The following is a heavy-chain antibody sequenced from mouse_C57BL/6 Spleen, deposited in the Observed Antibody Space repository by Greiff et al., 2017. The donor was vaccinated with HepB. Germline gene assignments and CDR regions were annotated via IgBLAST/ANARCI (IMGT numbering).Heavy chain of an antibody. V-gene: IGHV5-4*01. D-gene: IGHD1-1*01. CDR3: ARELHLDY. CDR1: GFTFSSYA. Sequence: EVKLVESGGGLVKPGGSLKLSCAASGFTFSSYAMSWVRQTPEKRLEWVATISDGGSYTYYPDNVKGRFTISRDNAKNNLYLQMSHLKSEDTAMYYCARELHLDYWGQGTTLTVSS. CDR2: ISDGGSYT. J-gene: IGHJ2*01.